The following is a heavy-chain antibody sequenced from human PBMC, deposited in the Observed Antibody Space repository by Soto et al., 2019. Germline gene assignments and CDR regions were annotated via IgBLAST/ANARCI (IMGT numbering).Heavy chain of an antibody. J-gene: IGHJ4*02. Sequence: QVQLVQSGAEVKKPGASVKVSCKASGYTFTSYGISWGRQAPGQGREWMGWISAYNGNTKYAQKLQGRVTMTTDTSTSTADMELRSLRSDDTAVYYCAGEPNYFDYWGQGTLVTVSS. CDR3: AGEPNYFDY. CDR1: GYTFTSYG. CDR2: ISAYNGNT. V-gene: IGHV1-18*01.